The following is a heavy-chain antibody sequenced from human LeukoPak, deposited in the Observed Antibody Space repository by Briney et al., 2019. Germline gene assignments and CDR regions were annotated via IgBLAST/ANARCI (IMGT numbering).Heavy chain of an antibody. J-gene: IGHJ5*02. CDR1: GGSISSYY. CDR3: ARDGVYGDYVSYHWFDP. D-gene: IGHD4-17*01. V-gene: IGHV4-4*07. CDR2: IYTSGST. Sequence: PSETLSLTCTVSGGSISSYYWSWIRQPAGKGLEWIGRIYTSGSTNYNPSLKSRVTMSVDTSKNQFSLKLSSVTAADTAVYYCARDGVYGDYVSYHWFDPWGQGTLVTVSS.